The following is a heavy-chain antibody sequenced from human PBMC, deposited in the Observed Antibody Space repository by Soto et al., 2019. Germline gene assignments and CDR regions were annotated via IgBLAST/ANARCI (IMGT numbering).Heavy chain of an antibody. Sequence: SETLSLTCTVSGGSISSYYWSWIRQPPGKGLEWIGYIYYSGSTNYNPSLKSRVTISVDTSKNQFSLKLSSVTAADTAVYYCARLIAGGYDFDAFDIWGQGTMVTVSS. CDR2: IYYSGST. CDR3: ARLIAGGYDFDAFDI. D-gene: IGHD5-12*01. CDR1: GGSISSYY. V-gene: IGHV4-59*01. J-gene: IGHJ3*02.